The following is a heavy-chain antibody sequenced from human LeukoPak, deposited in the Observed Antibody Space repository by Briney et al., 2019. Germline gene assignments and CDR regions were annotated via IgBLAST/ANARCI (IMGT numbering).Heavy chain of an antibody. CDR2: IHYSGST. J-gene: IGHJ4*02. Sequence: SETLSLTCSVSGVSISNYYWSWIRQPPGKGLEWIGYIHYSGSTSYNPSLKSRVTISVDTSKKQFSLKLSSVTAEDTAVYYCAKGLYYDYVWGSYRQEDFDYWGQGTLVTVSS. CDR3: AKGLYYDYVWGSYRQEDFDY. CDR1: GVSISNYY. V-gene: IGHV4-59*01. D-gene: IGHD3-16*01.